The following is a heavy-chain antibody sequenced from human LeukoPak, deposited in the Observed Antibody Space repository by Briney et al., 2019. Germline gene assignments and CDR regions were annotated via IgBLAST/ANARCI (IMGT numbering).Heavy chain of an antibody. D-gene: IGHD3-22*01. Sequence: GGSLRLSCAASGFTFSSYSMNWVRLAPGKGLEWVSSISSSSSYIYYADSVKGRFTISRDNAKNSLYLQMNSLRAEDTAVYYCARDSTTYYYDSSAYGFDPWGQGTLVTVSS. CDR1: GFTFSSYS. CDR2: ISSSSSYI. CDR3: ARDSTTYYYDSSAYGFDP. J-gene: IGHJ5*02. V-gene: IGHV3-21*01.